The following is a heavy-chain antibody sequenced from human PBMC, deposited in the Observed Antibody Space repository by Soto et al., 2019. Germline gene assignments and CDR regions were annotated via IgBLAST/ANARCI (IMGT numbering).Heavy chain of an antibody. J-gene: IGHJ4*02. CDR3: AKGNCSSTSCYIWEYYFDY. Sequence: EVQLLESGGGLVQPGGSLRLSCAASGFTFSSYAMSWVRQAPGKGLEWVSAISGSGGSTYYADSVKGRFTISRDNSKNTLNLQMNSLRAEDTAVYYCAKGNCSSTSCYIWEYYFDYWGQGTLVTVSS. CDR2: ISGSGGST. V-gene: IGHV3-23*01. CDR1: GFTFSSYA. D-gene: IGHD2-2*02.